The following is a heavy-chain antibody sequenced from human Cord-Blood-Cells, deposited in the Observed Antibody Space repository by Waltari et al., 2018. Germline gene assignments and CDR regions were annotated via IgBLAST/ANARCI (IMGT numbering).Heavy chain of an antibody. CDR2: IGVGSGNT. Sequence: QMQLVQSVPEVKKPGTSVKVSCKASGSTFTSSAVQWVRHAPGQRLEWIGWIGVGSGNTNYAQKFQERVTITRDMSKSTAYMELSSLRSEDTAVYYCAAEGYSSSSFAAFDIWGQGTMVTVSS. V-gene: IGHV1-58*01. CDR3: AAEGYSSSSFAAFDI. J-gene: IGHJ3*02. CDR1: GSTFTSSA. D-gene: IGHD6-6*01.